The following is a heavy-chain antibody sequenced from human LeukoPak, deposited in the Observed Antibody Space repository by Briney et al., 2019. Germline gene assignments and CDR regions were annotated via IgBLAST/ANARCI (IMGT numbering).Heavy chain of an antibody. CDR2: LHHVGSS. CDR3: TRGLASGVDP. V-gene: IGHV4-38-2*02. Sequence: SETLSLTCSVSVSSISSGNYWGWIRQSPGKGLEWIGSLHHVGSSHYDPSLESRVTISLDTSKNQFSLKMTSMTAADTGIYYCTRGLASGVDPWGQGILVTVSS. CDR1: VSSISSGNY. J-gene: IGHJ5*02.